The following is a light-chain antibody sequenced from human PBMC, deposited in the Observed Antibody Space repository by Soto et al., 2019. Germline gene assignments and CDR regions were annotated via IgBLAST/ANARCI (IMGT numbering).Light chain of an antibody. Sequence: ALTQPASVSGSPGQSSTISCTGTSSDVGGYNYVSWYQQHPGKAPKLMIYEVSNRPSGVSNRFSGSKSGNTSSLTISGLQAEDEADYYCSSYTKSTSAVFGGGTKLTVL. CDR3: SSYTKSTSAV. J-gene: IGLJ3*02. CDR1: SSDVGGYNY. V-gene: IGLV2-14*01. CDR2: EVS.